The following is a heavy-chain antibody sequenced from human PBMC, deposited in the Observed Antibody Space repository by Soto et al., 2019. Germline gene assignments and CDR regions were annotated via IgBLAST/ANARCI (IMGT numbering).Heavy chain of an antibody. CDR3: ARDEEQAHGDLFDY. V-gene: IGHV3-30-3*01. J-gene: IGHJ4*02. Sequence: QVQLVESGGGVVQPGRSLRLSCAASGFTFSSYAMHWVRQAPGKGLEWVAVISYDGSNKYYADSVKGRFTISRDNSKNTLYLQMNSLRAEDTAVYYCARDEEQAHGDLFDYWGQGTLVTVS. CDR1: GFTFSSYA. CDR2: ISYDGSNK. D-gene: IGHD7-27*01.